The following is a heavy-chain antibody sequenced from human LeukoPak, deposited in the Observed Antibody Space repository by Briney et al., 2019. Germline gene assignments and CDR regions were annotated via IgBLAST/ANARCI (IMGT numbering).Heavy chain of an antibody. D-gene: IGHD3-10*01. J-gene: IGHJ4*02. CDR1: GGSISSYY. Sequence: SETLSLTCTVSGGSISSYYWSWIRQPPGKGLEWIAYIYYSGSNTYNPSLKTRVTISVDTSKNQLSLKLTSVTAADTAVYYCARQSGSYSMYYFDYWGQGTLVTVSS. CDR3: ARQSGSYSMYYFDY. V-gene: IGHV4-59*08. CDR2: IYYSGSN.